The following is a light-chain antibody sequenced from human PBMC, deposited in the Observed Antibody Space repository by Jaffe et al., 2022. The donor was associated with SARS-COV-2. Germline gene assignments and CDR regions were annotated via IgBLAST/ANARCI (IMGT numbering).Light chain of an antibody. Sequence: IQMTQSPFTLSASAGDRVTITCRASQSIRRTLAWYQKKPGQAPKLLIYEASRLGSGVPSRFSGSSSGTEFTLTVSSLQPDDFAVYYCQQYESYPWTFGQGTKVEF. V-gene: IGKV1-5*03. CDR2: EAS. J-gene: IGKJ1*01. CDR1: QSIRRT. CDR3: QQYESYPWT.